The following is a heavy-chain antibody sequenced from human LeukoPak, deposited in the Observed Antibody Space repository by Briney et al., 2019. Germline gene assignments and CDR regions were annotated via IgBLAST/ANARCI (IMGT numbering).Heavy chain of an antibody. CDR3: ARAPTVTTGDY. J-gene: IGHJ4*02. CDR1: GYTFTGYY. V-gene: IGHV1-2*02. D-gene: IGHD4-17*01. CDR2: INPNRGGT. Sequence: ASVKVSCKASGYTFTGYYMHWVRQAPGQGLEWMGWINPNRGGTNYAQKFQGRVTMTRDTSISTAYMELSRLRSDDTAVYYCARAPTVTTGDYWGQGTLVTVSS.